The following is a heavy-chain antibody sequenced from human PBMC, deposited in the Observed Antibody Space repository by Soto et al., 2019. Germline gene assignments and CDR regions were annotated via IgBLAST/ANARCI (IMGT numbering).Heavy chain of an antibody. J-gene: IGHJ1*01. D-gene: IGHD5-12*01. Sequence: SVNVSCKSSGGSFSSFCMSWVRQAPGQGLECMGGIIPVFGRPNYAQRFRGRLTITADESTNTVYLELIDLRSEDTAVYYCAREGSGYNLWGQGTQVTVS. V-gene: IGHV1-69*13. CDR2: IIPVFGRP. CDR1: GGSFSSFC. CDR3: AREGSGYNL.